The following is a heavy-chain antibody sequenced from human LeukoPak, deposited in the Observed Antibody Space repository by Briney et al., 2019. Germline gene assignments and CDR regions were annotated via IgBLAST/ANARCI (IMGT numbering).Heavy chain of an antibody. V-gene: IGHV1-69*05. CDR2: IIPIFGTA. D-gene: IGHD2-21*02. Sequence: ASVKVSCKASGYTFTSYGISWVRQAPGQGVEGMGGIIPIFGTANYAQKFQGRVTITTDESTSTAYMELSSLRSEDTAVYYCASTFADYCGGDCYPYYFDYWGQGTLVTVSS. CDR1: GYTFTSYG. CDR3: ASTFADYCGGDCYPYYFDY. J-gene: IGHJ4*02.